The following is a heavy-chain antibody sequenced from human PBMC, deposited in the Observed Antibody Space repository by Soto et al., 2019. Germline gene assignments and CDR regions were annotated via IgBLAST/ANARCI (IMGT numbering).Heavy chain of an antibody. Sequence: QVQLVESGGGVVQPGRSLRLSCAASGFTFSGYGMHWVRQAPGKGLEWVAIIWYDGTTEYYVDSVKGRFTISRDNSKNTLDLQMDSLRADDTAVYYCSRVSSGDTSPNYFDYWGQGTLVTVSS. V-gene: IGHV3-33*01. CDR2: IWYDGTTE. D-gene: IGHD2-21*02. CDR3: SRVSSGDTSPNYFDY. CDR1: GFTFSGYG. J-gene: IGHJ4*02.